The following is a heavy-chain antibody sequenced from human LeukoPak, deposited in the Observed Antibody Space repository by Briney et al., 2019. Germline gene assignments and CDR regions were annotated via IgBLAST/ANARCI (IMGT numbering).Heavy chain of an antibody. D-gene: IGHD3-22*01. J-gene: IGHJ4*02. CDR3: ARVDSSAPNTFDY. CDR1: GYTFTGYY. V-gene: IGHV1-2*02. CDR2: INPNSGGT. Sequence: ASVKVSCKASGYTFTGYYMHWVRQASGQGLEWMGWINPNSGGTNYAQKFQGRVTMTRDTSISTAYMELSRLRSDDTAVYYCARVDSSAPNTFDYWGQGTLVTVSS.